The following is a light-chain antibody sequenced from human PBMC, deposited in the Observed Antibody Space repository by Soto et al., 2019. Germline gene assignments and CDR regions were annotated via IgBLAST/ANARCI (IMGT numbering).Light chain of an antibody. CDR2: WAS. V-gene: IGKV4-1*01. CDR1: QSVLYSSNNMNY. CDR3: QQYFGAPLT. Sequence: EIVMTQSPDALAVSLGERATINCKSSQSVLYSSNNMNYLAWYQQKPGQPPKLLIYWASTRESGVPDRFSGSGSATDFILIISSLQAEDVAVYYCQQYFGAPLTFGGGTKVEIK. J-gene: IGKJ4*01.